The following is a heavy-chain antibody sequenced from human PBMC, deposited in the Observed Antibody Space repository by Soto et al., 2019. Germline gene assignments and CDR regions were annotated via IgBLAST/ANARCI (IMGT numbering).Heavy chain of an antibody. Sequence: GGSLRLSCAASGFIFGSYAMGWVRQAPGKGLEWVAVISYDGSNKYYADSVKGRFTISRDNSKNTLYLQMNSLRAEDTAVYYCARDGRAQLGTSDYYYYGMDVWGQGATVTVSS. CDR1: GFIFGSYA. CDR2: ISYDGSNK. J-gene: IGHJ6*02. V-gene: IGHV3-30-3*01. CDR3: ARDGRAQLGTSDYYYYGMDV. D-gene: IGHD7-27*01.